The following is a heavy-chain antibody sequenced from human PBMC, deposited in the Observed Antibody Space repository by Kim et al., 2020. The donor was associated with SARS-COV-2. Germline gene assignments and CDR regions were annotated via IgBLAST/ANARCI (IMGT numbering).Heavy chain of an antibody. CDR1: GFTFSTSP. Sequence: GGSLRLSCVASGFTFSTSPMGWVRQAPGKGLEWVSRISWDGTRTYYPDSVKGRVTMSSDKSKNMLYPLMSSLRVEDTVVYYCAKGVINSGFDYWGQGPQVTVSS. CDR2: ISWDGTRT. CDR3: AKGVINSGFDY. J-gene: IGHJ4*02. V-gene: IGHV3-23*01. D-gene: IGHD1-26*01.